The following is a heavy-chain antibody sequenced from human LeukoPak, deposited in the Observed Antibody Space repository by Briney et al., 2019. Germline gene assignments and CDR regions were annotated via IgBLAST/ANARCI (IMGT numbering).Heavy chain of an antibody. D-gene: IGHD4/OR15-4a*01. Sequence: SETLSLTYANYGGPFSGFFWSWIRQPPGKGLEWIGEINHSGGTNYNPSLKSRVTISIDASKNQFSLKLTSVTAADTAVYYCARASSYVAAARYDPAWFGPWGQGTPVTVSS. CDR1: GGPFSGFF. CDR2: INHSGGT. J-gene: IGHJ5*02. CDR3: ARASSYVAAARYDPAWFGP. V-gene: IGHV4-34*01.